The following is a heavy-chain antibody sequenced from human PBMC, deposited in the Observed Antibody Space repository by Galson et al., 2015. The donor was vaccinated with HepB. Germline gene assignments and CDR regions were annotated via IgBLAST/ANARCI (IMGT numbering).Heavy chain of an antibody. D-gene: IGHD6-13*01. CDR1: GFTFSSYS. Sequence: SLRLSCAASGFTFSSYSMNWVRQAPGKGLEWVSSISSSSSYIYYADSVKGRFTISRDSAKNSLYLQMNSLRAEDTAVYYCARDGIADLYYFDYWGQGTLVTVSS. CDR3: ARDGIADLYYFDY. V-gene: IGHV3-21*01. J-gene: IGHJ4*02. CDR2: ISSSSSYI.